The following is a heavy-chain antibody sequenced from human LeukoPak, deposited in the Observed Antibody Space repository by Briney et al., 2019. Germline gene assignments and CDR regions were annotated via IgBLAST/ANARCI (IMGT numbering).Heavy chain of an antibody. D-gene: IGHD2-2*01. CDR2: ISSSSSYI. J-gene: IGHJ5*02. V-gene: IGHV3-21*01. CDR1: GFTFSSYS. Sequence: GGSLRLSCAASGFTFSSYSMNWVRQAPGKGLEWVSPISSSSSYIYYADSVKGRFTISRDNAKNSLYLQMNSLRAEDTAVYYCAREGGYCSSTSCYFGGSPKNWFDPWGQGTLVTVSS. CDR3: AREGGYCSSTSCYFGGSPKNWFDP.